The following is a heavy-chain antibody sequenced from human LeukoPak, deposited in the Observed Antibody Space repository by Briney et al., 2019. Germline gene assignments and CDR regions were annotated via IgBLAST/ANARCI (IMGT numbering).Heavy chain of an antibody. CDR1: GFTFSSYG. CDR3: ASSLTYYYYYMDV. V-gene: IGHV3-21*01. D-gene: IGHD2-2*01. Sequence: GGSLRLSCAASGFTFSSYGMHWVRQAPGKGLEWVSSISSSSSYIYYADSVKGRFTISRDNAKNSLYLQMNSLRAEDTAVYYCASSLTYYYYYMDVWGKGTTVTVSS. J-gene: IGHJ6*03. CDR2: ISSSSSYI.